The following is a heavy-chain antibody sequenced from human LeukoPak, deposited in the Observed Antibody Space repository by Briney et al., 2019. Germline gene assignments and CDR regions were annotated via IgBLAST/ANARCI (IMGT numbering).Heavy chain of an antibody. V-gene: IGHV1-69*02. J-gene: IGHJ6*03. CDR1: GGTFSSDT. CDR3: ARAELRLTGYYYMDV. D-gene: IGHD1-7*01. CDR2: IIPILGIA. Sequence: SVKVSCKASGGTFSSDTISWVRQAPGQGLEWMGRIIPILGIANYAQKFQGRVTITADKSTSTAYMELTSLRSEDTAVYYCARAELRLTGYYYMDVWGKGTTVTVSS.